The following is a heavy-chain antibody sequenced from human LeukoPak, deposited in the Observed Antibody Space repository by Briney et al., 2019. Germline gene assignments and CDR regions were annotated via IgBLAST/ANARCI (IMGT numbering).Heavy chain of an antibody. Sequence: GGSLRLSCAASGFTFSSYAMSWVRQAPGKGLEWVSAISGSGGSTYYADSVKGRFTISRDNSKNTLYLQTNSLRAEDTAVYYCAKAGSRLVYFDYWGQGTLVTVSS. J-gene: IGHJ4*02. CDR2: ISGSGGST. V-gene: IGHV3-23*01. CDR1: GFTFSSYA. CDR3: AKAGSRLVYFDY. D-gene: IGHD3-16*01.